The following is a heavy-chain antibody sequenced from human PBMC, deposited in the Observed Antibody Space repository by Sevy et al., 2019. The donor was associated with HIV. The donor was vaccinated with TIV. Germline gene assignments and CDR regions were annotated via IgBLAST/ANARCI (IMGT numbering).Heavy chain of an antibody. V-gene: IGHV1-24*01. CDR1: GYTLTELS. J-gene: IGHJ5*02. CDR3: ATALYSSSWYRYNWFDP. CDR2: FDPEDGET. Sequence: ASMKVSCKVSGYTLTELSMHWVRQAPGKGLEWMGGFDPEDGETIYAQKFQGRVTMTEDTSTDTAYMELSSLRSEDTAVYYCATALYSSSWYRYNWFDPWGQGTLVTVSS. D-gene: IGHD6-13*01.